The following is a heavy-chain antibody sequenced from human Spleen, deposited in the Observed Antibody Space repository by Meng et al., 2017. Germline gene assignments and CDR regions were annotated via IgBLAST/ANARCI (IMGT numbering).Heavy chain of an antibody. CDR2: IYPGDSDT. CDR3: ARHSSSWEDYWYYGMDV. Sequence: KVSCKGSGYSFSNYWIGWVRQMPGKGLEWMGIIYPGDSDTRYSPSFQGQVAISVDKSTSTAYLQWSSLKASDTAMYYFARHSSSWEDYWYYGMDVWGRGTMVTVSS. CDR1: GYSFSNYW. V-gene: IGHV5-51*01. J-gene: IGHJ6*02. D-gene: IGHD6-13*01.